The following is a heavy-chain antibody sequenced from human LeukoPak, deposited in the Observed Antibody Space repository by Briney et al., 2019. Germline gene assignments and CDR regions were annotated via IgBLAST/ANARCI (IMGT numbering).Heavy chain of an antibody. D-gene: IGHD3-3*01. CDR3: AKSPITIFGVANYYFDY. V-gene: IGHV3-23*01. J-gene: IGHJ4*02. CDR2: ISGSGGST. Sequence: GGSLRLSCAASGFTFSSYAMSWFRQAPGKGLEWVSAISGSGGSTYYADSVKGRFTISRDNSKNTLYLQMNSLRAEDTAVYYCAKSPITIFGVANYYFDYWGQGTLVTVSS. CDR1: GFTFSSYA.